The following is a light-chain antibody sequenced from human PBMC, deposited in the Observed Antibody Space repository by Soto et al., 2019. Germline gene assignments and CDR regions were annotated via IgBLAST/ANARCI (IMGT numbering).Light chain of an antibody. CDR2: AAS. Sequence: DIHLTQSPSSLSASVGDSVTITCRSSQTINKYLNWYQHRPGKAPKLLIYAASSLQTGVPTRFSGAGAGTFFTLTIRNLQLEDVASYYCQQSYGSPGAFGRGTKVQI. CDR1: QTINKY. CDR3: QQSYGSPGA. V-gene: IGKV1-39*01. J-gene: IGKJ1*01.